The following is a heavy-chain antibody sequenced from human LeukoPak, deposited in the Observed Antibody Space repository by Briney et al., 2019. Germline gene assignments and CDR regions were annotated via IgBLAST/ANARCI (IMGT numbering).Heavy chain of an antibody. CDR3: AKELIVGATTPFDY. J-gene: IGHJ4*02. CDR2: ISGSGGST. Sequence: GESLRLSCAASGFTFSSYMMTWVRQAPGKGREWVSAISGSGGSTYYVDSVKGRFTISRDNSKNTLYLQVNSLRAEDTAVYYCAKELIVGATTPFDYWGQGTLVTVSS. CDR1: GFTFSSYM. D-gene: IGHD1-26*01. V-gene: IGHV3-23*01.